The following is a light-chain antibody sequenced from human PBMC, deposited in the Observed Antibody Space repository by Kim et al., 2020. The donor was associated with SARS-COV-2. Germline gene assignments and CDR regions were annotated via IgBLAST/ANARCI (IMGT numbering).Light chain of an antibody. Sequence: SSELTQDPAVSVALGQTVRITCQGDSLRLSYATWYQQKPGQAPVLVIYDKNNRPSGIPDRFSGSSSGSTASLTITGAQAEDEADYYCNSRDSSGNHVVFGRGTQLTVL. CDR1: SLRLSY. CDR3: NSRDSSGNHVV. J-gene: IGLJ2*01. V-gene: IGLV3-19*01. CDR2: DKN.